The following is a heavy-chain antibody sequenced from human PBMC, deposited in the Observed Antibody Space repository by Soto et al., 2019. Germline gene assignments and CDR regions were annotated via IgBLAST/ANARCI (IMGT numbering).Heavy chain of an antibody. CDR1: GGSISSYY. V-gene: IGHV4-59*01. CDR2: SYYSGST. J-gene: IGHJ6*02. CDR3: ARDGSSWTKTGVVYYYYGMDV. Sequence: QVQLQESGPGLVKPSETLSLTCTVSGGSISSYYWSSIRQPPGKGLEWIGYSYYSGSTNYNPSLKSRATRSVDTSKNQFSLKLSSVTAADTAVYYCARDGSSWTKTGVVYYYYGMDVWGQGTTVTVSS. D-gene: IGHD6-13*01.